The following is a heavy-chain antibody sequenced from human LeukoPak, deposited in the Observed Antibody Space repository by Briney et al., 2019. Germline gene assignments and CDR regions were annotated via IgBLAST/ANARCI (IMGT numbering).Heavy chain of an antibody. D-gene: IGHD1-26*01. CDR2: IYSGGST. V-gene: IGHV3-53*01. CDR1: GFTVSSNY. Sequence: GGSLRLSCAASGFTVSSNYMSWVRQAPGKGLEWVSVIYSGGSTYYADSVKGRFTISRDNSKNTLYLQTNSLRAEDTAVYYCARDSVGATGIDYWGQGTLVTVSS. J-gene: IGHJ4*02. CDR3: ARDSVGATGIDY.